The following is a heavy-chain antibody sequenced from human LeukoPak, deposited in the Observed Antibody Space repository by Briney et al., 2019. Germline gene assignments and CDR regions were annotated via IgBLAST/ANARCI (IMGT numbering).Heavy chain of an antibody. CDR2: IYYTGTA. J-gene: IGHJ4*02. CDR3: ARSYYYDYRQIDY. CDR1: GGSISSSSYY. Sequence: SETLSLTCTVSGGSISSSSYYWGWIRQPPGKGLEWIGTIYYTGTAYYNPSLKSRVTISVDTSKNQFSLNLYSVTAADTAVFYCARSYYYDYRQIDYWGQGTLVTVSS. V-gene: IGHV4-39*01. D-gene: IGHD3-22*01.